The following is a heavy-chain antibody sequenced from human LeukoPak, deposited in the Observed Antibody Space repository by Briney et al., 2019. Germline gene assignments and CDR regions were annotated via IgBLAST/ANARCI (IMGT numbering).Heavy chain of an antibody. CDR1: GFTFSNAW. CDR3: TTVGSAWNFDY. D-gene: IGHD6-25*01. J-gene: IGHJ4*02. V-gene: IGHV3-15*04. CDR2: IESKRDGGTI. Sequence: PGGSLRLSCAASGFTFSNAWMTWVRQAPGKGLEWVGRIESKRDGGTIVYAAPVKGRFTISRDDSKDTLYLQMNSLKIEDAAVYYCTTVGSAWNFDYWGQGTLVTVSS.